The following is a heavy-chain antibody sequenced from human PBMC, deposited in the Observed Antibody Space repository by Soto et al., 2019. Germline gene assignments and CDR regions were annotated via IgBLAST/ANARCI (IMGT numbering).Heavy chain of an antibody. J-gene: IGHJ4*02. CDR1: GFTFSSYG. V-gene: IGHV3-30*03. Sequence: QVQLVESGGGVVQPGRSLRLSCAASGFTFSSYGMHWVRQAPGKGLEWVAVISYDGSNKYYADSVKGRFTISRDNSKNTLYLQMNSLRAEDTAVYYCATGHQQVVRGALDYWGQGTLVTVSS. CDR2: ISYDGSNK. D-gene: IGHD6-13*01. CDR3: ATGHQQVVRGALDY.